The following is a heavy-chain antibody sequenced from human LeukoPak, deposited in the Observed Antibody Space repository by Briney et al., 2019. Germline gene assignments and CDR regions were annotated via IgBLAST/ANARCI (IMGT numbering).Heavy chain of an antibody. CDR2: ISGGDGST. CDR1: GFTFSSYA. D-gene: IGHD3-16*01. Sequence: GGSLRLSCAASGFTFSSYAMSWVRQAPGKGLEWVSTISGGDGSTYYAVSVKGRFTISRDNSKNTVYLQMNSLRAEDTAVYYCAKDLGGLRQNYFDYWGQGTLVTVSS. V-gene: IGHV3-23*01. J-gene: IGHJ4*02. CDR3: AKDLGGLRQNYFDY.